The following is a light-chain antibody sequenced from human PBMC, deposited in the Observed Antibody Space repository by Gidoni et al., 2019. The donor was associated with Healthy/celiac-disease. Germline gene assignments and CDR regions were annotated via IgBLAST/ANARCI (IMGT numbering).Light chain of an antibody. CDR2: EDN. V-gene: IGLV6-57*04. CDR1: SGSIASHY. Sequence: NFMLTQPHSVSESPGKTVTISCTRSSGSIASHYVQWDQQRPVSAPTTVIYEDNQSPSGVPDRFSGSIDSSSNSASLTISGLKTEDEADYYCQSYDSSNVVFGGGTKLTVL. J-gene: IGLJ2*01. CDR3: QSYDSSNVV.